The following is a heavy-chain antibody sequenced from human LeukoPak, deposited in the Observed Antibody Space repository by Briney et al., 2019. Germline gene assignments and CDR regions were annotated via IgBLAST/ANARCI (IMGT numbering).Heavy chain of an antibody. CDR3: CDGMDV. CDR2: INGTGSTT. Sequence: PGRSLRLSCAASGFTFSSYAMHWVRQAPGKGLEWVAAINGTGSTTYHADSVKGRFTISRDNSKNTLYLQMNSLRSEDTATYYCCDGMDVWGQGTTVAVSS. V-gene: IGHV3-23*01. CDR1: GFTFSSYA. J-gene: IGHJ6*02.